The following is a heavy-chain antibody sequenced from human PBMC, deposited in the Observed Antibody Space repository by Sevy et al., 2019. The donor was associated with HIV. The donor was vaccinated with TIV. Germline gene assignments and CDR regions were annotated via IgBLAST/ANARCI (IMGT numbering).Heavy chain of an antibody. Sequence: LSLTCTVSGGSITSLYWNWIRQPPGKGLEWIANICYNGHINYNPSLKSRVTLSLDTSKNQFSLRLSSVTAADTAMYYCAGENAWGRGYSWGQGTLVTVSS. D-gene: IGHD1-26*01. CDR2: ICYNGHI. J-gene: IGHJ4*02. V-gene: IGHV4-59*08. CDR3: AGENAWGRGYS. CDR1: GGSITSLY.